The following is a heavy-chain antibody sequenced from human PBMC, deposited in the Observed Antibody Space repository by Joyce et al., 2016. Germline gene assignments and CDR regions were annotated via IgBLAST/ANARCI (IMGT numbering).Heavy chain of an antibody. Sequence: EVQLVESGGGMVKPGGSLRLSCAASGFAFSTDTMSWVRQATGKGLGWVSSISNNRRFLYYADSLKGRFTISRDNAKNSLYLQMNSLRAEDTAVYYCGRVDPTEQPIDYWGEGALITVSS. D-gene: IGHD6-13*01. CDR3: GRVDPTEQPIDY. CDR1: GFAFSTDT. J-gene: IGHJ4*02. V-gene: IGHV3-21*01. CDR2: ISNNRRFL.